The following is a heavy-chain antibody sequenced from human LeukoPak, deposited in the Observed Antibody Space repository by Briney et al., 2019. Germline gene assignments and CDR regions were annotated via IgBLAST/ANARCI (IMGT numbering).Heavy chain of an antibody. J-gene: IGHJ4*02. CDR3: TSSPCSGGINCGHDF. V-gene: IGHV3-53*01. Sequence: GGSLRLSCAASGFTVSNNYMSWVHQAPGKGLECVSVIYSDGDTYYADSVRGRFTISRDNSKNTLYLQMNSLRAEDSAMYYCTSSPCSGGINCGHDFWGQGTLVTVSS. CDR2: IYSDGDT. D-gene: IGHD2-15*01. CDR1: GFTVSNNY.